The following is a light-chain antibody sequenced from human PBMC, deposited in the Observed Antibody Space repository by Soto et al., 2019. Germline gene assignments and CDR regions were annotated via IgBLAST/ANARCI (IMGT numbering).Light chain of an antibody. CDR1: QSIGNW. CDR3: QQYGNYSPYT. Sequence: DIQMTQSPSTLSASVGDRVTITCRARQSIGNWLAWYQHKPGKAPKLLIYKSSNLKSGVASRFSGSESGTEFTLTINSLQPDDFATYYCQQYGNYSPYTFGQGTKLEIK. V-gene: IGKV1-5*03. CDR2: KSS. J-gene: IGKJ2*01.